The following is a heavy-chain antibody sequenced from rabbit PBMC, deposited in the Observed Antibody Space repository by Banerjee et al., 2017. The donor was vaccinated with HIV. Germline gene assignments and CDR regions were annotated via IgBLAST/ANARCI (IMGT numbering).Heavy chain of an antibody. CDR3: ARYNEGFRYYGMDL. V-gene: IGHV1S45*01. D-gene: IGHD5-1*01. J-gene: IGHJ6*01. Sequence: QEQLVESGGDLVKPGASLTLTCTASGFSFSSSYWMCWVRQAPGKGLEWIACIYGGSSGTTYYASWAKGRFTISKTSSTTVTLQMNSLTAADTATYFCARYNEGFRYYGMDLWGPGTLVTVS. CDR1: GFSFSSSYW. CDR2: IYGGSSGTT.